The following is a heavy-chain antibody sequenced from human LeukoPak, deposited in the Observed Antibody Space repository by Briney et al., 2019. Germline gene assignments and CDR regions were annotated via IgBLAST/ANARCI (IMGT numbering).Heavy chain of an antibody. Sequence: ASVKVSCKASGYTFTSYGISWVRQAPGQGLEWMGWISAYNGNTNYAQKLQGSVTMTTDTSTSTAYMELRSLRSDDTAVYYCARDHYIAAAGCFDYWGQGTLVTVSS. J-gene: IGHJ4*02. CDR1: GYTFTSYG. D-gene: IGHD6-13*01. CDR3: ARDHYIAAAGCFDY. V-gene: IGHV1-18*01. CDR2: ISAYNGNT.